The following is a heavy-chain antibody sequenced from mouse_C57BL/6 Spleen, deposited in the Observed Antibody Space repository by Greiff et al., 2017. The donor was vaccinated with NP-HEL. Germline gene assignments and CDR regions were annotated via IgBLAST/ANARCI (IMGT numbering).Heavy chain of an antibody. CDR1: GYAFSSYW. J-gene: IGHJ4*01. D-gene: IGHD1-1*02. Sequence: QVTLKESGAELVKPGASVKISCKASGYAFSSYWMNWVKQRPGKGLEWIGQIYPGDGDTNYNGKFKGKATLTADKSSSTAYMQLSSLTSEDSAVYFCAPLSIYAMDYWGQGTSVTVSS. CDR2: IYPGDGDT. CDR3: APLSIYAMDY. V-gene: IGHV1-80*01.